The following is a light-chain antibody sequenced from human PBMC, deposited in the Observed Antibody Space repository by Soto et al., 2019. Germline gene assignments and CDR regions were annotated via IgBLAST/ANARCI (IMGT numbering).Light chain of an antibody. CDR3: QQYNYYSS. CDR1: QSISSW. Sequence: DIQMTQSPSTLSASVGDRVTITCRASQSISSWLAWYQQKPGKAPKLLIYDASSLESVVPSRFSGSGSGTKFTLTISSLQPDDFATYYCQQYNYYSSFGGGTKVEIK. V-gene: IGKV1-5*01. J-gene: IGKJ4*01. CDR2: DAS.